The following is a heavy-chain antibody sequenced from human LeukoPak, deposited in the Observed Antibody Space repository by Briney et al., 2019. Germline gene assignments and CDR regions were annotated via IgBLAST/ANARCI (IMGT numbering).Heavy chain of an antibody. J-gene: IGHJ4*02. V-gene: IGHV3-23*01. Sequence: GGSLRLSCAASGFTFSTYGMTWVRQAPGKGLEWVSTINSGGVNTYYVDSVKGRFTISRDNSKNTLYLQMNSLRVEDTAVYYCAKIGMTGTTSWGRGTLVTVSS. CDR2: INSGGVNT. CDR1: GFTFSTYG. D-gene: IGHD1-20*01. CDR3: AKIGMTGTTS.